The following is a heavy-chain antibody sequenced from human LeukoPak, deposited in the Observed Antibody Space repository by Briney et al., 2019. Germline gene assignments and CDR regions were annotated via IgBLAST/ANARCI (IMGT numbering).Heavy chain of an antibody. V-gene: IGHV4-34*01. CDR1: GGSFSGYY. CDR3: AGGTYYEFWSGYYYYMDV. CDR2: INHSGST. D-gene: IGHD3-3*01. J-gene: IGHJ6*03. Sequence: SETLSLTCAVYGGSFSGYYWSWIRQPPGKGLEWIGEINHSGSTNYNPSLKSRVTISVDTSKNQFSLKLSSVTASDPAVYYYAGGTYYEFWSGYYYYMDVWGKGTTVTVSS.